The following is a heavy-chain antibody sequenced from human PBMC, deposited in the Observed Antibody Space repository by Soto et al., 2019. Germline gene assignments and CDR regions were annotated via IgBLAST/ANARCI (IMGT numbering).Heavy chain of an antibody. Sequence: QVQLVESGGGAAQPGTSLTLSCAASGFSFGAYGMHWVRQAPGKGLEWVAVVSADGNRQLYADSVRGRFTISRDNSKNTLHLQMNSLRSDDTAMYYCAKVSVGYMDPNLGLAEAYWGQGARVTVSS. D-gene: IGHD3-16*01. CDR2: VSADGNRQ. CDR1: GFSFGAYG. V-gene: IGHV3-30*18. CDR3: AKVSVGYMDPNLGLAEAY. J-gene: IGHJ4*02.